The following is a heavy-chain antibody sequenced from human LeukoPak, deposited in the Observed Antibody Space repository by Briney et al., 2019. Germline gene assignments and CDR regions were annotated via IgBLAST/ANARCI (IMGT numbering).Heavy chain of an antibody. D-gene: IGHD4-17*01. Sequence: GGSLRLSCAASGFTFSSYSMNWVRQAPGKGLEWVSSISSSSSYIYYADSVKGRLTISRDNAKNSLYLQMNSLRAEDTAVYYCASDSTTVTTLYGMDVWGQGTTVTVSS. V-gene: IGHV3-21*01. CDR2: ISSSSSYI. J-gene: IGHJ6*02. CDR3: ASDSTTVTTLYGMDV. CDR1: GFTFSSYS.